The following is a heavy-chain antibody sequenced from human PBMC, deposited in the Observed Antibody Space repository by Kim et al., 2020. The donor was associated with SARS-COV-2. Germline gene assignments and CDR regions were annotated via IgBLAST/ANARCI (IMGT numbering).Heavy chain of an antibody. CDR2: INTNTGNP. V-gene: IGHV7-4-1*02. CDR1: GYTFTSYA. D-gene: IGHD3-10*01. CDR3: ARDGGYLLWFGELWPRGYYYYGMDV. J-gene: IGHJ6*02. Sequence: ASVKVSCKASGYTFTSYAMNWVRQAPGQGLEWMGWINTNTGNPTYAQGFTGRFVFSLDTSVSTAYLQISSLKAEDTAVYYCARDGGYLLWFGELWPRGYYYYGMDVWGQGTTVTVSS.